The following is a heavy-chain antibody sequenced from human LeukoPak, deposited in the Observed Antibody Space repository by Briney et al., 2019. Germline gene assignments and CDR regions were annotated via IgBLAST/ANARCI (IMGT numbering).Heavy chain of an antibody. CDR3: ARGPWDIVVVVAATGWFDP. V-gene: IGHV4-34*01. CDR2: INHSGST. CDR1: GGSFSGYY. D-gene: IGHD2-15*01. J-gene: IGHJ5*02. Sequence: SETLSLTCAVYGGSFSGYYWSWIRHPPGKGLEWVGEINHSGSTNYNPSLKSRVTISVDTSKNQFSLKLSSVTAADTAVYYCARGPWDIVVVVAATGWFDPWGQGTLVTVSS.